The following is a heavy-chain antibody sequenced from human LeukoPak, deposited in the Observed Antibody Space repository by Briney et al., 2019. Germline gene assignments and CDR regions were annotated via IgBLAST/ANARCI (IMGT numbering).Heavy chain of an antibody. J-gene: IGHJ3*02. CDR2: IDSYGSST. D-gene: IGHD1-26*01. CDR3: ASSTYSGSHWDAFDI. V-gene: IGHV3-74*01. CDR1: GFTFSSYW. Sequence: GGSLRLSCAASGFTFSSYWMHWVRQAPGKELVWVSRIDSYGSSTSFADSVKGRFTISRDNAKNTLYLQMNSLRAEDTAVYYCASSTYSGSHWDAFDIWGQGTMVTVSS.